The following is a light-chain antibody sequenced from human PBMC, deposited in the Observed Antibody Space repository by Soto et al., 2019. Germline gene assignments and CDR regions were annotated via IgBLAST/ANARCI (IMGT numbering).Light chain of an antibody. CDR2: DAS. V-gene: IGKV1-5*01. Sequence: DIPMTQSPSTLSASVGDRVTITCRASQSISRWLAWSQQKPGKAPKLLIYDASTLEVGVPSRFSGSASGTEFTLTISSLQPDDFATYYCQQYNSVRWTFGQGTKVDIK. J-gene: IGKJ1*01. CDR3: QQYNSVRWT. CDR1: QSISRW.